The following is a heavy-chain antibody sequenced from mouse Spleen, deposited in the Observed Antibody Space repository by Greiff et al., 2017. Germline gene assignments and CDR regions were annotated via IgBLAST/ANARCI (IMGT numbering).Heavy chain of an antibody. CDR1: GYSFTSYW. J-gene: IGHJ3*01. CDR3: ASGEYWFAY. V-gene: IGHV1S126*01. CDR2: IDPSDSET. D-gene: IGHD5-1*01. Sequence: VQLQESGPQLVRPGASVKISCKASGYSFTSYWMHWVKQRPGQGLEWIGMIDPSDSETRLNQKFKDKATLTVDKSSSTAYMQLSSPTSEDSAVYYCASGEYWFAYWGQGTLVTVSA.